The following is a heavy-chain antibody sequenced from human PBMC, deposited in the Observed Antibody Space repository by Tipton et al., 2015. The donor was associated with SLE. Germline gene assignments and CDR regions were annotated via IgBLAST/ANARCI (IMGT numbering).Heavy chain of an antibody. V-gene: IGHV4-61*02. Sequence: TLSLTCTLSGGSISSGSYFWTWIRQPAGKGLEWLGRIHTSGGTSYNPSLEGPVTISMDPSKNQFSLKLNSVTAADTAVYYCARDKNLNWFDPWGQGTLITVSS. J-gene: IGHJ5*02. CDR3: ARDKNLNWFDP. CDR1: GGSISSGSYF. CDR2: IHTSGGT.